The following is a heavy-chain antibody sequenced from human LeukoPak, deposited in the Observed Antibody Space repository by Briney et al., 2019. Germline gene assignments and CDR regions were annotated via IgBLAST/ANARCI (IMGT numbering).Heavy chain of an antibody. CDR3: ARVIAVAGFDY. Sequence: GGSLRLSCAASGFTFSSYWMHWVRQAPGKGLVWVSRINSDGSSTSYADSVKGRFTISRDNDKNTLYLQMNSLRAEDTAVYYCARVIAVAGFDYWGQGTLVTVSS. J-gene: IGHJ4*02. V-gene: IGHV3-74*01. D-gene: IGHD6-19*01. CDR2: INSDGSST. CDR1: GFTFSSYW.